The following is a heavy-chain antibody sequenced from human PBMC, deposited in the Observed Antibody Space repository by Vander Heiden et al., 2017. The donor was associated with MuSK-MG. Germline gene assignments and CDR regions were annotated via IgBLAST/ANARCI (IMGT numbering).Heavy chain of an antibody. CDR3: ARDRTRRDGMDV. Sequence: ETLSLTCAVSGVAISSRVYYWGWIRQPPGKGLEWIGSIHYGGNIYSNPSLKSRVTISLDTSKNHFSLRLSSVTAADTAVYYCARDRTRRDGMDVWGQGTTVTVS. D-gene: IGHD2-15*01. CDR2: IHYGGNI. J-gene: IGHJ6*02. CDR1: GVAISSRVYY. V-gene: IGHV4-39*02.